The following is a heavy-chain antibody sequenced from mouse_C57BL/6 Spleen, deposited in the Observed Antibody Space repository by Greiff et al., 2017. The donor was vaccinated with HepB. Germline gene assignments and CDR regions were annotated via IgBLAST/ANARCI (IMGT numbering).Heavy chain of an antibody. CDR1: GFTFSDYG. CDR3: ARGYGRNLAY. Sequence: EVKLMESGGGLVKPGGSLKLSCAASGFTFSDYGMHWVRQAPEKGLEWVAYISSGSSTIYYADTVKGRFTISRDNAKNTLFLQMTSLRSEDTAMYYCARGYGRNLAYWGQGTLVTVSA. J-gene: IGHJ3*01. D-gene: IGHD2-2*01. V-gene: IGHV5-17*01. CDR2: ISSGSSTI.